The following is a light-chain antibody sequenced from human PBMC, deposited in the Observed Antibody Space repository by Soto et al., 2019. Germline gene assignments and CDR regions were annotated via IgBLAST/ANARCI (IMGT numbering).Light chain of an antibody. CDR3: QHYNNWPPYT. CDR2: AAS. V-gene: IGKV3-15*01. CDR1: QSVSSN. J-gene: IGKJ2*01. Sequence: EIVMTQSPATLSVSPGEGATLSCRASQSVSSNLAWYQQKPGQAPRLLIYAASIRATGIPAKFSGSGSGTEFTLTISSLQSEDFAVYYCQHYNNWPPYTFGQGTKLEIK.